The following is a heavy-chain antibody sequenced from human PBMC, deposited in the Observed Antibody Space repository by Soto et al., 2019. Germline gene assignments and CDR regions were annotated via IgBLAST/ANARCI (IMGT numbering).Heavy chain of an antibody. CDR1: GGSISSYY. CDR3: ARHGRPIHYYDSPNWFDP. D-gene: IGHD3-22*01. J-gene: IGHJ5*02. V-gene: IGHV4-59*01. Sequence: QVQLQESGPGLVKPSETLSLTCTVSGGSISSYYWSWIRQPPGKGLEWIGYIYYSGSTNYNPSLKSRVTISVDTSKNQFSLKLSSVTAADTAVYYCARHGRPIHYYDSPNWFDPWGQGTLVTVSS. CDR2: IYYSGST.